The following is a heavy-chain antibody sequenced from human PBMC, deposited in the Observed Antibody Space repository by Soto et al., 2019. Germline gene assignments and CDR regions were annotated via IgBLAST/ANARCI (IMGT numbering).Heavy chain of an antibody. D-gene: IGHD2-2*01. CDR2: INHSGST. CDR1: GGSFSGYY. Sequence: SETLSLTCAVYGGSFSGYYWSWIRQPPGKGLEWIGEINHSGSTNYNPSLKSRVTISVDTSKNQFSLKLSSVTAADTAVYYCARGLGYCSSTSCYWFDPWGQGTLVTVSS. J-gene: IGHJ5*02. V-gene: IGHV4-34*01. CDR3: ARGLGYCSSTSCYWFDP.